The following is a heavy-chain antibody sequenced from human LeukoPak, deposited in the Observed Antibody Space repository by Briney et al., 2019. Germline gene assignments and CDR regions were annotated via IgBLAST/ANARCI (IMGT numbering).Heavy chain of an antibody. D-gene: IGHD1-7*01. Sequence: GESLKISCKGSGYSYTNYWIGWVRQMPGKGLEWMGIIYPGDSDTRYSPSFQGQVTISADTSISTAYLQWSSLKASDTAIYYCARRGNCWFDPWGQGTLVTVSS. CDR1: GYSYTNYW. J-gene: IGHJ5*02. CDR2: IYPGDSDT. CDR3: ARRGNCWFDP. V-gene: IGHV5-51*01.